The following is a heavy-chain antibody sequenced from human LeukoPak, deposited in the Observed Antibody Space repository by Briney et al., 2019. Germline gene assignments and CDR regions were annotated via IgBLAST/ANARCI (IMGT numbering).Heavy chain of an antibody. J-gene: IGHJ4*02. CDR1: GYTFTGYY. CDR3: ATALHGMVRGVFDY. V-gene: IGHV1-2*02. D-gene: IGHD3-10*01. Sequence: ASVKVSCKASGYTFTGYYMHWVRQAPGQGLEWMGWINPNSGGTNYAQKFQGRVTMTRDTSISTAYMELSRLRSDDTAVYYCATALHGMVRGVFDYWGQGTLVTVSS. CDR2: INPNSGGT.